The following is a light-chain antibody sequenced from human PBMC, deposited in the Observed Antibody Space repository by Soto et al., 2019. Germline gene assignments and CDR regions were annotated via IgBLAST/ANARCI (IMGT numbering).Light chain of an antibody. CDR2: DAS. CDR3: QQYNDYPWT. CDR1: QSVSGC. J-gene: IGKJ1*01. Sequence: EIVLTQSPATLSLSPGERATLSCRASQSVSGCLAWYQQKPGQAPRLLIYDASNRATGIPARFSGSGSGTEFTLTISSLQPDDFATYYCQQYNDYPWTFGQGTKVEIK. V-gene: IGKV3-11*01.